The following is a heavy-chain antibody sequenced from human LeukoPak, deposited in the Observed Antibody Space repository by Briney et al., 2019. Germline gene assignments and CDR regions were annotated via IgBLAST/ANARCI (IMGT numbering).Heavy chain of an antibody. CDR3: AKDVWWSVS. CDR1: GFTFSSYS. J-gene: IGHJ5*02. V-gene: IGHV3-21*04. CDR2: ISSSSSYI. Sequence: SGGSLRLSCAASGFTFSSYSMNWVRQAPGERLEWVSSISSSSSYIYYADSVKGRFTISRDDAKNSLFLQMNSLRAEDTAIYYCAKDVWWSVSWGQGTLVTVSS. D-gene: IGHD2-8*02.